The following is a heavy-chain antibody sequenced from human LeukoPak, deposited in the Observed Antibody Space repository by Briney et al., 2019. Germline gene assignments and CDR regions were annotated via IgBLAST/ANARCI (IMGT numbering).Heavy chain of an antibody. V-gene: IGHV1-46*01. CDR2: INPSGGST. Sequence: GASVKVSCKTSGYSFILYGISWVRQAPGQGLEWMGIINPSGGSTSYAQKFQGRVTMTRDMSTSTVYMELSSLRSEDTAVYYCASLGIAPIDYWGQGTLVTVSS. CDR3: ASLGIAPIDY. J-gene: IGHJ4*02. D-gene: IGHD6-13*01. CDR1: GYSFILYG.